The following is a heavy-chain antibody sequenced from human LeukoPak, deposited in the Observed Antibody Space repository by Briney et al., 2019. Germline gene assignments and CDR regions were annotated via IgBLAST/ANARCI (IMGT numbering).Heavy chain of an antibody. CDR3: ARDSRYCSGGNCHLRFDY. Sequence: TTSETLSLTCTVSGDSISSSYYYWGWIRQPPGKGLEWIGSIDYSGSTYHNPSLKSRITISVDTSKNQFSLKLSSVTAADTAVYYCARDSRYCSGGNCHLRFDYWGQGILVTVSS. CDR1: GDSISSSYYY. J-gene: IGHJ4*02. D-gene: IGHD2-15*01. CDR2: IDYSGST. V-gene: IGHV4-39*07.